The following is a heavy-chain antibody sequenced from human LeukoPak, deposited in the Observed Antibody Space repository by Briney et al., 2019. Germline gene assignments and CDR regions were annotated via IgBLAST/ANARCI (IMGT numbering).Heavy chain of an antibody. CDR3: ARLGEEDDY. CDR1: GYTFTGYY. J-gene: IGHJ4*02. V-gene: IGHV1-8*02. D-gene: IGHD1-26*01. CDR2: MNPNSGNT. Sequence: GASVKVSCKASGYTFTGYYMHWVRQAPGQGLEWMGWMNPNSGNTGYAQKFQGRVTMTRNTSISTAYMELSSLRSEDTAVYYCARLGEEDDYWCQGTLVTVSS.